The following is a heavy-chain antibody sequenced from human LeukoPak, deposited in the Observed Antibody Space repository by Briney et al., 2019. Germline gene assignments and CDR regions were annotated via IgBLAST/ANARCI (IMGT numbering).Heavy chain of an antibody. CDR2: VYYSGST. CDR1: GGSMSPYY. Sequence: SETLSLTCTVSGGSMSPYYWNWIRQSPGERMEWIGYVYYSGSTNYNPSLKSRVTISVDTSKNQFSLKLSSVTAADTAVYYCARDYGPGDWFDPWGQGTLVTVSS. CDR3: ARDYGPGDWFDP. J-gene: IGHJ5*02. V-gene: IGHV4-59*01. D-gene: IGHD3-16*01.